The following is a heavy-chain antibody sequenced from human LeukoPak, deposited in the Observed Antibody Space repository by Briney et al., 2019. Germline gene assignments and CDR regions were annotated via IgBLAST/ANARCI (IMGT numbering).Heavy chain of an antibody. CDR2: IYHSGST. J-gene: IGHJ6*02. Sequence: SETLSLTCTVSAYSISSGYYWGWIRQPPGKGLEWIGNIYHSGSTFYNPSLKSRVTISLDTSKNQFSLKLSSVTAADTAVYYCARGTVTTFYYYYGMDVWGQGTTVTVSS. CDR3: ARGTVTTFYYYYGMDV. CDR1: AYSISSGYY. D-gene: IGHD4-17*01. V-gene: IGHV4-38-2*02.